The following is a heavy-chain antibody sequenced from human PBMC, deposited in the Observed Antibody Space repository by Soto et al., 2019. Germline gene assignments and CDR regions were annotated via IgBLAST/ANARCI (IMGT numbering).Heavy chain of an antibody. CDR1: GGTFSSYA. CDR2: IIPIFGTA. CDR3: ARAFPNIHVVLAKSCCGY. Sequence: QVQLVQSGAEVKKPGSSVKVCCKASGGTFSSYAISWVRQAPGQGLEWMGGIIPIFGTANYAQKFQGRVTITADESKSTVYMELSWLRCEDTVVYCCARAFPNIHVVLAKSCCGYWGLGTLVTGS. V-gene: IGHV1-69*01. D-gene: IGHD2-15*01. J-gene: IGHJ4*02.